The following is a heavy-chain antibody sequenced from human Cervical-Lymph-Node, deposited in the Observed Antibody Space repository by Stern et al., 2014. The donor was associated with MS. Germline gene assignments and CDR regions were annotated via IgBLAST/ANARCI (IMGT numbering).Heavy chain of an antibody. J-gene: IGHJ4*02. CDR1: GDSISRNNY. D-gene: IGHD3-3*01. V-gene: IGHV4-4*02. Sequence: QVQLVQSGPGLVTPSGTLSLTCAVSGDSISRNNYWSLVRLPPGKGLEWIGEISHSGGTTYSPSLRSRVTISADKSKNQFSLKLSSVTTADTAMYYCARSDGYYRLDSWGRGTLVTVS. CDR3: ARSDGYYRLDS. CDR2: ISHSGGT.